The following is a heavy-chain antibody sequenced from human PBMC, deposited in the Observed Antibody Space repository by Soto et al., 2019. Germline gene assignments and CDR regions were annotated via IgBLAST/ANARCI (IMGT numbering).Heavy chain of an antibody. Sequence: QVQLQQWGAGLLKPSETLSLTCAVSGGSFSGYYWSWIRQPPGKGLEWIGEMNDSGSTKYNASLESRVAISVDTSMSDSSLTLTSVTAADTAVYYCASPRWNYIYWGQGTLVAVSS. CDR1: GGSFSGYY. D-gene: IGHD1-7*01. J-gene: IGHJ4*02. CDR3: ASPRWNYIY. CDR2: MNDSGST. V-gene: IGHV4-34*01.